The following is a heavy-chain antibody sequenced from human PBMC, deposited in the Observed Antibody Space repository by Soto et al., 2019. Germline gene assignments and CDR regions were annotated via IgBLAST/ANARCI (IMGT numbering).Heavy chain of an antibody. Sequence: ASAKVSFKASGFTFSDYYMHWVRQPPGQELEWMGWITPNSGSTHYAQKFQGRVTMTRDTSISTAYMELSRLRSDDTAVYYCARGSLYERYYCGMAVWGQGTTVTVSS. J-gene: IGHJ6*02. D-gene: IGHD2-2*02. CDR2: ITPNSGST. V-gene: IGHV1-2*02. CDR1: GFTFSDYY. CDR3: ARGSLYERYYCGMAV.